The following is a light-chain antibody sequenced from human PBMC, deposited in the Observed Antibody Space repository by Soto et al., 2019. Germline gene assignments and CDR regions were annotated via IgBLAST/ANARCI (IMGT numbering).Light chain of an antibody. V-gene: IGKV1-39*01. CDR2: AAS. J-gene: IGKJ4*01. CDR1: QSVTTY. CDR3: QQTYSLPPLN. Sequence: DFQMTQSPSSLSASVGDRVTITCRASQSVTTYLNWYQQRPGKDPNLLIYAASNLQNGVPSRFNGSGSGTDFTLTISGLQPEDYATYFCQQTYSLPPLNFGGGTNVQIK.